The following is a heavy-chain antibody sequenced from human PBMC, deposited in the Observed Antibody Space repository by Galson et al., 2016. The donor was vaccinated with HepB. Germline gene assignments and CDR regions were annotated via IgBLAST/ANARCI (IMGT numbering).Heavy chain of an antibody. D-gene: IGHD2-15*01. Sequence: SLRLSCAASGFTFSNYGMHWVRQAPGKGLEWVAVISYDGNHKYYADSVKGRFTISRENSRNTLYLQMNSLRAEDTAVYFCAKDSRIYCSGGNCSPLDYWGQGTLVTVSS. CDR2: ISYDGNHK. CDR3: AKDSRIYCSGGNCSPLDY. V-gene: IGHV3-30*18. CDR1: GFTFSNYG. J-gene: IGHJ4*02.